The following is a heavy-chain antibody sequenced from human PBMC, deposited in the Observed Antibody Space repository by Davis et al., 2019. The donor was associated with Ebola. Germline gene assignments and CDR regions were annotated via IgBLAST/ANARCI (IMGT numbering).Heavy chain of an antibody. D-gene: IGHD4/OR15-4a*01. CDR3: WCSHDAFDI. J-gene: IGHJ3*02. V-gene: IGHV3-74*01. CDR2: INSDGSST. Sequence: GESLKISCAASGFTFSSYWMHWVRQAPGKGLVWVSRINSDGSSTSYADSVKGRFTISRDNSKNTLYLQMNSLRAEDTAVYYSWCSHDAFDIWGQGTMVTVSS. CDR1: GFTFSSYW.